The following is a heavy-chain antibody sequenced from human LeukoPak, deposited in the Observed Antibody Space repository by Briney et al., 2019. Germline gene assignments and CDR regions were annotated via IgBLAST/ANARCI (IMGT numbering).Heavy chain of an antibody. CDR2: ISAYNGNT. Sequence: ASVTVSCKASGYTFTSYGISWVRQAPAQGLEWMGWISAYNGNTNSAQKLQGRVTMTTDTSTSTAYMELRSLRSDDTAVYYCARDLVGRGDPLLDVWGKGTTVTVPS. J-gene: IGHJ6*04. V-gene: IGHV1-18*01. D-gene: IGHD4-17*01. CDR1: GYTFTSYG. CDR3: ARDLVGRGDPLLDV.